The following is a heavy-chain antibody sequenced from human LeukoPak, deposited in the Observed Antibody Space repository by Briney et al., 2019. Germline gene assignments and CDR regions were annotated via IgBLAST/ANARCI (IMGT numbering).Heavy chain of an antibody. CDR3: ASAYSGSYFQFDQ. V-gene: IGHV5-51*01. D-gene: IGHD1-26*01. CDR2: IYPGDSDT. CDR1: GYRFTSYW. J-gene: IGHJ4*02. Sequence: KAGESLKISCKGSGYRFTSYWIGWVRQMPGKGLECMGIIYPGDSDTRYSPPFKGQVTISADKSISTAYLQWSSLKASDTAMYYCASAYSGSYFQFDQWGQGTLVTVSS.